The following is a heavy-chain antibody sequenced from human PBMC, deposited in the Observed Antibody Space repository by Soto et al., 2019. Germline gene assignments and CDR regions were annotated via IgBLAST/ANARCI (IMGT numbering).Heavy chain of an antibody. Sequence: GGSLRLSCAASGFTFSSYAMHWVRQAPGKGLEWVAVISYDGSNKYYADSVKGRFTICRDNSKNTLYLKMNSLRAGDTAVYYCARGGMIVVVHFDYWGQGTLVTVSS. V-gene: IGHV3-30-3*01. CDR1: GFTFSSYA. CDR2: ISYDGSNK. D-gene: IGHD3-22*01. CDR3: ARGGMIVVVHFDY. J-gene: IGHJ4*02.